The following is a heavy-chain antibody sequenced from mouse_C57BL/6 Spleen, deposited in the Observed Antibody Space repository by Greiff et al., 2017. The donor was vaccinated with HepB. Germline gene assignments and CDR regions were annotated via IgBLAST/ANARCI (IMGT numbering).Heavy chain of an antibody. CDR1: GFTFSDYY. Sequence: DVMLVESGGGLVQPGGSLKLSCAASGFTFSDYYMYWVRQTPEKRLEWVAYISNGGGSTYYPDTVKGRFTISRDNAKNTLYLQMSRLKSEDTAMYYCASAYYSNYEGFAYWGQGTLVTVSA. CDR3: ASAYYSNYEGFAY. V-gene: IGHV5-12*01. J-gene: IGHJ3*01. D-gene: IGHD2-5*01. CDR2: ISNGGGST.